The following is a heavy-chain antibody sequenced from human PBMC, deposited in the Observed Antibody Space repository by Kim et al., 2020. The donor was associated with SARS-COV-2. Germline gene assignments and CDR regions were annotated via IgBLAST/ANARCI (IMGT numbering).Heavy chain of an antibody. V-gene: IGHV3-53*01. Sequence: YYADPVTSRFTNSRDTSKNTLYLQMNSLRAEDTAVYYCARVYGTGSYFDYWGQGTLVTVSS. D-gene: IGHD3-10*01. CDR3: ARVYGTGSYFDY. J-gene: IGHJ4*01.